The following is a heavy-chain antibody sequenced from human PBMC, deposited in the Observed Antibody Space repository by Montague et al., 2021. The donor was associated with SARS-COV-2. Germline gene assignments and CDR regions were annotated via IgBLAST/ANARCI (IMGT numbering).Heavy chain of an antibody. CDR2: IYYSGGT. CDR1: GGSISSYY. V-gene: IGHV4-59*13. CDR3: ARERVYGDYLDY. J-gene: IGHJ4*02. Sequence: SETLSLTCTVSGGSISSYYWRWIRQPPGKGLQWIGCIYYSGGTTYNPSLQSRVTMSVDTSKNQFSLKLISVTAADTAIYYCARERVYGDYLDYWGQGTLVTVSS. D-gene: IGHD4/OR15-4a*01.